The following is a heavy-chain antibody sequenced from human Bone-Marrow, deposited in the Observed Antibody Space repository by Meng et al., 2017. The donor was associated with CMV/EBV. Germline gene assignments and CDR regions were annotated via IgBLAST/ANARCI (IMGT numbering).Heavy chain of an antibody. V-gene: IGHV2-70*20. CDR2: IDWADDK. CDR3: VRAPGGRWGGLDV. D-gene: IGHD1-26*01. CDR1: GFSLSNSGMC. Sequence: SGPTLVTPTPTLTLTCTIYGFSLSNSGMCVNWVRQPPGKALEWVALIDWADDKYYNTSLKTRLTISKDTSENQVVVTMTNLDPVDTASYYCVRAPGGRWGGLDVWGQGTTVTVSS. J-gene: IGHJ6*02.